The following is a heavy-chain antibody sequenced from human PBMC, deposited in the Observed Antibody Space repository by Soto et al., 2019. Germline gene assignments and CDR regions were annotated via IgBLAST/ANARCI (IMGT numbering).Heavy chain of an antibody. V-gene: IGHV3-21*01. J-gene: IGHJ4*02. D-gene: IGHD4-17*01. CDR3: ARDIFGDYEAGIDY. CDR2: ISSSSSYI. Sequence: GGSLRLSCAASGFTFGSYTMNWVRQAPGKGLEWVASISSSSSYIYYADSVKGRFTLSRDNAKNSLFLQMNSLRAEETALYYCARDIFGDYEAGIDYWGQGTLVTVSS. CDR1: GFTFGSYT.